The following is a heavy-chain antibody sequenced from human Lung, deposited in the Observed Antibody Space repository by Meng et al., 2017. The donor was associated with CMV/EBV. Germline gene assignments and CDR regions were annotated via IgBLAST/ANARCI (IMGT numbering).Heavy chain of an antibody. CDR3: ARTVKYYYDRSGPDP. D-gene: IGHD3-22*01. CDR1: GYSFTSYW. Sequence: KVSCKASGYSFTSYWIGWVRQMPGKGLEWMGIIYPGDSDTRYSPSFQGQVTISADKSISTAYLQWSSLKTSDTAMYYCARTVKYYYDRSGPDPWGAGTXVTVSS. J-gene: IGHJ5*02. CDR2: IYPGDSDT. V-gene: IGHV5-51*01.